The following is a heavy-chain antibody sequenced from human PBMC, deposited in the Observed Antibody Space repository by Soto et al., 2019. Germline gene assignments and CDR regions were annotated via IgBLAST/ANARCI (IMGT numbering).Heavy chain of an antibody. CDR3: ARENYYGSGKPLDYYMDV. CDR1: GFTFSSYI. CDR2: ISSSSSTI. Sequence: PGGSLRLSFAASGFTFSSYIMNWVRQAPGKGLEWVSYISSSSSTIYYADSVKGRFTISRDNAKNSLYLQMNSLRAEDTAVYYCARENYYGSGKPLDYYMDVWGKGTTVTVSS. J-gene: IGHJ6*03. V-gene: IGHV3-48*01. D-gene: IGHD3-10*01.